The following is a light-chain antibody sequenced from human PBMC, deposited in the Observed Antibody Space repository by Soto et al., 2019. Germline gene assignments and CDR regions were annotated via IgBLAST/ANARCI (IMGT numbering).Light chain of an antibody. V-gene: IGKV1-39*01. J-gene: IGKJ1*01. CDR2: SAS. CDR3: KQSYSTQWT. CDR1: RSISRF. Sequence: DIQMTQSPSSLSASVGDRVTMTCRASRSISRFVSWYQQKPGKAPNLLIYSASSLHIGVPSRFSGSGSGTDFTLTITNLQPEDFAVYYCKQSYSTQWTFGQGTKVEIK.